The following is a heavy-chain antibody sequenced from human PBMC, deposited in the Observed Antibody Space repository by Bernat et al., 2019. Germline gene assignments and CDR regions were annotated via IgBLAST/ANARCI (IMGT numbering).Heavy chain of an antibody. CDR2: ISWNSGSI. CDR3: AKARPTYSGGYTDHFDY. J-gene: IGHJ4*02. Sequence: EVQLVESGGGFVQPGRSLRLSCTVSGFTFDDYAMHWLRQVPGKGLEWVSGISWNSGSIAYADSVKGRFTISRDNAKDSLYLQMNSLRPDDTAFYYCAKARPTYSGGYTDHFDYWGQGTLVTVSS. CDR1: GFTFDDYA. V-gene: IGHV3-9*01. D-gene: IGHD1-26*01.